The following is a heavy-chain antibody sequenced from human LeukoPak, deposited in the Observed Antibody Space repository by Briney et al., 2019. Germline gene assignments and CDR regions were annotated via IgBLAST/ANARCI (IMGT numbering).Heavy chain of an antibody. CDR2: INGDGSEK. D-gene: IGHD2-15*01. Sequence: GGSLRLSCAASGSTFGTYWMSWVRQAPGEGLEWVANINGDGSEKYFAGSVKGRFTISRENARNSLFLQMNSLRAEDTAVYYCARARYCSSGNCYKDYWGQGSLVTVSS. V-gene: IGHV3-7*01. J-gene: IGHJ4*02. CDR3: ARARYCSSGNCYKDY. CDR1: GSTFGTYW.